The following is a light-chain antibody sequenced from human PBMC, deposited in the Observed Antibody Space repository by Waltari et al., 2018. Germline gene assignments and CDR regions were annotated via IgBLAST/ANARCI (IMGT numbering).Light chain of an antibody. V-gene: IGKV1-39*01. CDR2: ASS. Sequence: DIQMTQSPSSLSASVGDRITITCQASHNINDHLNWYQQKPGEAPTVLIHASSRLQSGVPSRFSAAGSGTDFTLTISNLQPEDFATYSCQQTYSAPYTFGRGTRVDI. J-gene: IGKJ2*01. CDR3: QQTYSAPYT. CDR1: HNINDH.